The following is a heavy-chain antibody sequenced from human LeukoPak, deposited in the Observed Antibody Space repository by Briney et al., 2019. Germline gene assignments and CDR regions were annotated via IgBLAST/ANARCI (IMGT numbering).Heavy chain of an antibody. Sequence: ASVKVSCKASGYTFTSYAVHWVRQAPGQRLEWMGWINAGNGNTKYSQKFQGRVTITRDTSASTAYMELSSLRSEDTAVYYCARDYYGSGSYYWTPFDYWGQGTLVTVSS. CDR1: GYTFTSYA. CDR3: ARDYYGSGSYYWTPFDY. V-gene: IGHV1-3*01. CDR2: INAGNGNT. D-gene: IGHD3-10*01. J-gene: IGHJ4*02.